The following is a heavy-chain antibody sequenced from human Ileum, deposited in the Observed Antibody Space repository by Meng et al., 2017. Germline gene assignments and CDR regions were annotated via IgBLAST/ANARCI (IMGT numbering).Heavy chain of an antibody. CDR1: GDSISTTNW. V-gene: IGHV4-4*02. J-gene: IGHJ4*02. CDR2: IYHSGLV. Sequence: QVQLQEPGPGPVKPSGTLSLTCAVSGDSISTTNWWNWVRQPPGEGLEWIGEIYHSGLVNYNLSLKSRVTLSIDKSKNQFSLKLISVTAADTGVYYCAANSGKKMHSWGQGTLVTVSS. D-gene: IGHD4-23*01. CDR3: AANSGKKMHS.